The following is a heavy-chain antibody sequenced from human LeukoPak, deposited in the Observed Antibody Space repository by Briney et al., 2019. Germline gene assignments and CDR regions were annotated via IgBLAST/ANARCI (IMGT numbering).Heavy chain of an antibody. V-gene: IGHV3-30*18. Sequence: GGSLRLSCAASGFTFSSYGMHWVRQAPGKGLEWVAAITYNGGSKYYADSVKGRFTISRDNSKNTLYLQMNSLRAEDTAVYYCAKAGQQLALRGAFDIWGQGTMVTVSS. D-gene: IGHD6-13*01. CDR1: GFTFSSYG. CDR2: ITYNGGSK. J-gene: IGHJ3*02. CDR3: AKAGQQLALRGAFDI.